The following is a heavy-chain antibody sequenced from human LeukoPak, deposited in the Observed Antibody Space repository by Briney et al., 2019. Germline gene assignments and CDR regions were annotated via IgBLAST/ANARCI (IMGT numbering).Heavy chain of an antibody. Sequence: GASVKVSCKASGGTFSSYAISWVRQAPGQGLEWMGRIIPILGIANYARKFQGRVTITADKSTSRAYMELSSLRSEDTAVYYCARDIGGPNDYWGQGTLVTVSS. D-gene: IGHD3-16*01. V-gene: IGHV1-69*04. CDR2: IIPILGIA. CDR3: ARDIGGPNDY. J-gene: IGHJ4*02. CDR1: GGTFSSYA.